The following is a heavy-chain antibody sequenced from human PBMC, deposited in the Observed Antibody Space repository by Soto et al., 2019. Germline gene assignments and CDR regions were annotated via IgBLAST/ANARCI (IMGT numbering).Heavy chain of an antibody. J-gene: IGHJ6*03. V-gene: IGHV4-39*01. CDR2: IYYSGST. CDR3: ARMGGVVPSYGSYYYMDV. CDR1: GGSISSSSYY. D-gene: IGHD2-2*01. Sequence: SETLSLTCTVSGGSISSSSYYWGWIRQPPGKGLEWIGSIYYSGSTYYNPSLKSRVTISVDTSKNQFSLKLSSVTAADTAVYYCARMGGVVPSYGSYYYMDVWGKGTTVTVSS.